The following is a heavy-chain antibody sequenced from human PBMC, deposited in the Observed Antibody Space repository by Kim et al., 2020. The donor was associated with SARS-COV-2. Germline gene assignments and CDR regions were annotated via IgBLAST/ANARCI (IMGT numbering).Heavy chain of an antibody. CDR2: ITFTGGTT. V-gene: IGHV3-23*01. CDR1: GFTFSSYA. CDR3: AKSFRYFDSSGYYSFDL. Sequence: GGSLRLSCAASGFTFSSYAMSWVRQAPGKGLEWVSAITFTGGTTEYADSVQGRFTISRDNPKKTLYLQMNSLRAEDTAIYYCAKSFRYFDSSGYYSFDLWGQGTLVTVSS. D-gene: IGHD3-22*01. J-gene: IGHJ4*02.